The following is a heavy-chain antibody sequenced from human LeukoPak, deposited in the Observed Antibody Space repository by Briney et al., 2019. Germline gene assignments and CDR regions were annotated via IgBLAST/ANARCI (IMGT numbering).Heavy chain of an antibody. Sequence: SETLSLTCGVSGGSITSTSWWSWVRQPPGQGLEWIGEVSLSGLTNYNPSLKSRVTISVDSSKKQFSLRLSSVTAADTAVYYCATRISRDCSGGSCYRNYWYFDPWGRGTLVTVSS. CDR2: VSLSGLT. V-gene: IGHV4-4*02. J-gene: IGHJ2*01. D-gene: IGHD2-15*01. CDR3: ATRISRDCSGGSCYRNYWYFDP. CDR1: GGSITSTSW.